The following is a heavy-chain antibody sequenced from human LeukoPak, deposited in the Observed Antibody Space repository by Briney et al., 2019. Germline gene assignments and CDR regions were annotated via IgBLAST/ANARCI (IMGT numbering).Heavy chain of an antibody. J-gene: IGHJ3*02. V-gene: IGHV4-34*01. CDR2: INHSGST. Sequence: KPSETLSLTCAVYGGSFSGYYWSWIRQPPGKGLEWVGEINHSGSTNYNPSLKSRVTISVDTSKNQFSLKLSSVTAADTAVYYCARADPDYGDYSGGGVAFDIWGQGTMVTVSS. D-gene: IGHD4-17*01. CDR1: GGSFSGYY. CDR3: ARADPDYGDYSGGGVAFDI.